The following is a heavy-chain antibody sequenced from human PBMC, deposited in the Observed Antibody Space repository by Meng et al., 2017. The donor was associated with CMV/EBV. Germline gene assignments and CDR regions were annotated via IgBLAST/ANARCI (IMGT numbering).Heavy chain of an antibody. V-gene: IGHV3-74*01. CDR3: AKGDGLDQLQGPLVDY. Sequence: GESLKISCAASGFTFSSYWMHWVRQAPGKGLVWVSRINSDGSSTSYADSVKGRFTISRDNSKNTLYLQMNSLRAEDTAVYYCAKGDGLDQLQGPLVDYWGQGTLVTVSS. J-gene: IGHJ4*02. D-gene: IGHD2-2*01. CDR1: GFTFSSYW. CDR2: INSDGSST.